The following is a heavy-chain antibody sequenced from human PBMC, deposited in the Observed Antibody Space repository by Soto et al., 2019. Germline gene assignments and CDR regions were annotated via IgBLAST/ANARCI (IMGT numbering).Heavy chain of an antibody. CDR3: TKSSGGSSSVGMDY. Sequence: AGGSLRLSCAFSGFIFKNYALNWVRQAPGKGLEWVASITRDGYNKYYADSVKGRFTISRDNSKNTLSLQMTALRVEDSSVYYCTKSSGGSSSVGMDYWGPGTLVTVSS. D-gene: IGHD6-6*01. CDR1: GFIFKNYA. CDR2: ITRDGYNK. J-gene: IGHJ4*02. V-gene: IGHV3-30*04.